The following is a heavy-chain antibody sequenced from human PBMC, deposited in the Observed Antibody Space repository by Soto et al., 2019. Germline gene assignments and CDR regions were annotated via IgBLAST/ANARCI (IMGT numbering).Heavy chain of an antibody. CDR3: ARGGRSSSWGTNYYYYYGMDV. V-gene: IGHV4-34*01. D-gene: IGHD6-13*01. Sequence: QVQLQQWGAGLLKPSETLSLTCAVYGGSFSGYYWSWIRQPPGKGLEWIGEINHSGSTNYNPSLKSRVTISVDTSKNQFSLKLSSVTAADTAVYYCARGGRSSSWGTNYYYYYGMDVWGQGTTVTVSS. CDR2: INHSGST. J-gene: IGHJ6*02. CDR1: GGSFSGYY.